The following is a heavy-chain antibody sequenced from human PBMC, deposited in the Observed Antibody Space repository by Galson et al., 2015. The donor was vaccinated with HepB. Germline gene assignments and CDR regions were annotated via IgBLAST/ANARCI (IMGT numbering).Heavy chain of an antibody. CDR2: INPSGGST. J-gene: IGHJ6*03. V-gene: IGHV1-46*01. Sequence: SVKVSCKASGYTFTSYYMHWVRQAPGQGLEWMGIINPSGGSTSYAQKFQGRVTMTRDTSTSTVYMELSSLRSEDTAVYYCARVRAGEHYYYYYMDVWGKGTTVTVSS. CDR1: GYTFTSYY. D-gene: IGHD3-16*01. CDR3: ARVRAGEHYYYYYMDV.